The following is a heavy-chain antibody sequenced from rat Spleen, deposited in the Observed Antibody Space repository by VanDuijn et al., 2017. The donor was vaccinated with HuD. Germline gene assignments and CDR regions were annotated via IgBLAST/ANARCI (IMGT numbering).Heavy chain of an antibody. CDR1: GFTFSNYY. V-gene: IGHV5-25*01. D-gene: IGHD1-4*01. Sequence: EVQLVESGGGLVQPGRSLKLSCAASGFTFSNYYMAWVRQAPTKGLEWVASISPSGSTTHYRDSVRGRFTIFRDVAKSTPYLQMDSLRSEDTATYFCAREAGLPFHYFDYWGQGVMVTVSS. J-gene: IGHJ2*01. CDR2: ISPSGSTT. CDR3: AREAGLPFHYFDY.